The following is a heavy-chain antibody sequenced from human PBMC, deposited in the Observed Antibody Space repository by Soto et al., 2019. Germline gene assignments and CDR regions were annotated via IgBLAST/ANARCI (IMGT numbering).Heavy chain of an antibody. CDR2: IIPIFGTT. D-gene: IGHD5-12*01. CDR1: GFTFTSSA. CDR3: ARDLGSGYDPGDY. V-gene: IGHV1-69*06. J-gene: IGHJ4*02. Sequence: SVKVSCKASGFTFTSSAMQWVRQAPGQGLEWMGGIIPIFGTTNYAQRFHGRVTITADKSTSTVYMELYSLKSEDTAVYYCARDLGSGYDPGDYWGQGTLVTVSS.